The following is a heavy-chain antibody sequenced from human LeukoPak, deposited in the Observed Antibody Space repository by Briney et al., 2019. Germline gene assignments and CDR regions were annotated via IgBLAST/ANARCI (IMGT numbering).Heavy chain of an antibody. Sequence: GGSLRLSCAASVFTLSSYWLSWVRPARGRGLEWVANIKQDGSEKHNVHSVRGRFTISRDNEKNSLYLQVNSLRAEDTGVYYCARVRERPLYDYVWGSFDYWRQGTLVSVSS. V-gene: IGHV3-7*03. CDR3: ARVRERPLYDYVWGSFDY. CDR2: IKQDGSEK. J-gene: IGHJ4*02. D-gene: IGHD3-16*01. CDR1: VFTLSSYW.